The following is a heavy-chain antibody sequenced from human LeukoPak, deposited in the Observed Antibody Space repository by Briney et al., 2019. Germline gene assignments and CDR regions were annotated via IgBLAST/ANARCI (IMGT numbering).Heavy chain of an antibody. J-gene: IGHJ4*02. V-gene: IGHV1-18*01. D-gene: IGHD6-13*01. CDR1: GYTFTSYG. CDR2: ISGYNGNT. CDR3: ARDLVTYSSSWLDY. Sequence: ASVKVSCKASGYTFTSYGITWVRQAPGQGLEWMGWISGYNGNTNYAQKLQGRVTMTTDTSTSTAYMELRSLRSDDTAVYYCARDLVTYSSSWLDYWGQGTLVTVSS.